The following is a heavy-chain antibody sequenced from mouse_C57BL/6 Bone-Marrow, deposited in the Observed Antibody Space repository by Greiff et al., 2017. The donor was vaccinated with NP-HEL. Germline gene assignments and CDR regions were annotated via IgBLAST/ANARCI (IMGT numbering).Heavy chain of an antibody. D-gene: IGHD2-3*01. CDR1: GYTFTSYW. Sequence: VKLQQPGAELVKPGASVKLSCKASGYTFTSYWMHWVKQRPGQGLEWIGMIHPNSGSTNYNEKFKSKATLTVDKSSSTAYMQLSSLTSEDSAVYYCARSDGYYWGYAMDYWGQGTSVTVSS. CDR3: ARSDGYYWGYAMDY. V-gene: IGHV1-64*01. J-gene: IGHJ4*01. CDR2: IHPNSGST.